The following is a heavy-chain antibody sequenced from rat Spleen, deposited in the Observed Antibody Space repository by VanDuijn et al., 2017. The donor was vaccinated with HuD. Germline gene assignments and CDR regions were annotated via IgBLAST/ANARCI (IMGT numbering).Heavy chain of an antibody. CDR2: ISYDGTST. J-gene: IGHJ3*01. CDR3: VRQDTSGYSNWFAY. Sequence: EVQLVESGGGLVQPGRSLKLSCVASGFTLSDYGMGWVRQAPTKGLEWVASISYDGTSTYYRDSVKGRFTVSRENARSTLYLLMDSLRSEDTATYYCVRQDTSGYSNWFAYWGQGTLVTVSS. CDR1: GFTLSDYG. V-gene: IGHV5-29*01. D-gene: IGHD4-3*01.